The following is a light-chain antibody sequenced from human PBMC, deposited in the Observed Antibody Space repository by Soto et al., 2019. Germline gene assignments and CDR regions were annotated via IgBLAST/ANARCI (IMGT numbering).Light chain of an antibody. CDR2: DAS. CDR3: QQRSNWPPL. V-gene: IGKV3-11*01. CDR1: QGVSSY. J-gene: IGKJ1*01. Sequence: ELVLTQSPAPLSLSPGERATLSCRASQGVSSYLAWYQQKPGQAPRLLIYDASNRATGIPARFSGSGSGTDFTLTISSLEPEDFAVYYCQQRSNWPPLFGQGTKVDIK.